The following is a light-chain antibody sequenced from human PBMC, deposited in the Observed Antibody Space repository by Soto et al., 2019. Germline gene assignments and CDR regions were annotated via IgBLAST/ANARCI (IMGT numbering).Light chain of an antibody. J-gene: IGLJ2*01. V-gene: IGLV1-44*01. CDR1: SSNIGSNT. CDR3: ATCDASLNCVV. CDR2: SSV. Sequence: QSVLTQPPSASGTPGQRVTISCSGSSSNIGSNTVNWYQKFPGTAPKLLIYSSVLRPSGVPDRFSGSKSGTSASLAISGLQSEDEADYYCATCDASLNCVVFGGGTKLTVL.